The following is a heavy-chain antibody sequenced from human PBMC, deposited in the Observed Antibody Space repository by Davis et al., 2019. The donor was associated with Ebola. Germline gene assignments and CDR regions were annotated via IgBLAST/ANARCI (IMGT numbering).Heavy chain of an antibody. CDR2: IKQDGSEK. Sequence: GGSLRLSCAASGFTFSSYWMSWVRQAPGKGLEWVANIKQDGSEKYYVDSVKGRFTISRDNAKNSLYLQMNSLRAEDTAVYYCAREGGRTYYDFWSGYYYYYGMDVWAKGPRSPSP. J-gene: IGHJ6*02. V-gene: IGHV3-7*03. CDR1: GFTFSSYW. CDR3: AREGGRTYYDFWSGYYYYYGMDV. D-gene: IGHD3-3*01.